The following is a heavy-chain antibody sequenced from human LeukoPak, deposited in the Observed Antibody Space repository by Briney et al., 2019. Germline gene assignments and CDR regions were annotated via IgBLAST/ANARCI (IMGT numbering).Heavy chain of an antibody. CDR1: GFTFSSYG. CDR2: ISYDESNK. V-gene: IGHV3-30*18. D-gene: IGHD1-1*01. Sequence: PGGSLRLSCAASGFTFSSYGMHWVRQAPGKGLEWVAAISYDESNKYYADSVKGRFTISRDNSKNTWYLQMNTLRAEDTAVYYCAKGRNDPSGYYFDYWGQGTLVTVSS. J-gene: IGHJ4*02. CDR3: AKGRNDPSGYYFDY.